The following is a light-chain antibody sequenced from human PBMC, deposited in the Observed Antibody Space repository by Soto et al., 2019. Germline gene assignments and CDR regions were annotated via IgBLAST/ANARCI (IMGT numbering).Light chain of an antibody. V-gene: IGKV1-39*01. Sequence: DIQMTQSPSSLSAAVGDRVTITCRASQSISSYLNWYQQKPGKAPKLLIYAASSLQSTVPSRFSSSGSGTDFTRTISSLQPEDFATYYCQQSYSTRPLTFGGGTKVEIK. CDR2: AAS. J-gene: IGKJ4*01. CDR3: QQSYSTRPLT. CDR1: QSISSY.